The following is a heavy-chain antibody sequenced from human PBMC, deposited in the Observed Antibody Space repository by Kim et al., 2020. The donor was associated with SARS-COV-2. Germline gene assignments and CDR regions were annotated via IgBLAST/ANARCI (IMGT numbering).Heavy chain of an antibody. V-gene: IGHV1-69*13. CDR3: ARDEGFLEWLFWYDY. Sequence: SVKVSCKASGGTFSSYAISWVRQAPGQGLEWMGGIIPIFGTANYAQKFQGRVTITADESTSTAYMELSSLRSEDTAVYYCARDEGFLEWLFWYDYWGQGTLVTVSS. CDR1: GGTFSSYA. CDR2: IIPIFGTA. J-gene: IGHJ4*02. D-gene: IGHD3-3*01.